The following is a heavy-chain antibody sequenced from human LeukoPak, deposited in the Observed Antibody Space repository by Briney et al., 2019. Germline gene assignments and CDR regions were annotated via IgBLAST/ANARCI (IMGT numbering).Heavy chain of an antibody. CDR3: ARDTGLRYFDWLSRAGNQGYYYYYMDV. V-gene: IGHV1-2*02. D-gene: IGHD3-9*01. CDR1: GYTFTGYY. CDR2: INPNSGGT. J-gene: IGHJ6*03. Sequence: ASVKVSCKASGYTFTGYYMHWVRQAPGQGLEWMGWINPNSGGTNYAQKLQGRVTMTTDTSTSTAYMELRSLRSDDTAVYYCARDTGLRYFDWLSRAGNQGYYYYYMDVWGKGTTVTVSS.